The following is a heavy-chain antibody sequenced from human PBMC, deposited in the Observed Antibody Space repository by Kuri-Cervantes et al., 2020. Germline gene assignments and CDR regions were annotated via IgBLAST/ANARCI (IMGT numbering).Heavy chain of an antibody. J-gene: IGHJ4*02. CDR3: ARDLFPTAMVTGLDY. D-gene: IGHD5-18*01. CDR1: GYTFTSYG. CDR2: INAYNGNT. V-gene: IGHV1-18*01. Sequence: ASVKVSCKASGYTFTSYGISWVRQAPGQGLEWMGWINAYNGNTNYAQKLQGRVTMTTDTSTSTAYMELRSLRSDDTAVYYCARDLFPTAMVTGLDYWGQGTLVTVSS.